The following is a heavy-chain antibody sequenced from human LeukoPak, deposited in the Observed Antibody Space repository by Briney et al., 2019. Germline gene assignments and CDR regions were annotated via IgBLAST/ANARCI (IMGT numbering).Heavy chain of an antibody. J-gene: IGHJ1*01. CDR1: GFTFSTFA. V-gene: IGHV3-30*02. Sequence: GGSLRLSCVASGFTFSTFAMHWVRQAPGKGLECVAFISSDGTNKIYADSVKGRFTISRDNFKNTLYLQMNSLRTEDTAVYYCVKETLDIVVFPAAMRGCFQHWGQGTLATVSS. D-gene: IGHD2-2*01. CDR3: VKETLDIVVFPAAMRGCFQH. CDR2: ISSDGTNK.